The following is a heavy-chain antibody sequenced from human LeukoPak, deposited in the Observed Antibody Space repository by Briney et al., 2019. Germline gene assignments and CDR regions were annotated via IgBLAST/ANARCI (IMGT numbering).Heavy chain of an antibody. V-gene: IGHV5-51*01. CDR3: ARRSRSGGSCYPGWFDP. D-gene: IGHD2-15*01. J-gene: IGHJ5*02. Sequence: GESLKISRNGSGYSFTSYWIGWVRQMPGKGLEWMGIIYPTDSDTRYSPSFQGQVTISIGKSISTAYVQWSSLKASDTAMYYCARRSRSGGSCYPGWFDPWGQGTLVTVSS. CDR1: GYSFTSYW. CDR2: IYPTDSDT.